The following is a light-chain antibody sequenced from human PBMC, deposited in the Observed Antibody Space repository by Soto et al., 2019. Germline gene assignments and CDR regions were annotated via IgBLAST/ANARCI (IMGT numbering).Light chain of an antibody. CDR1: QTISSW. J-gene: IGKJ1*01. CDR3: QHYNSYSGA. Sequence: DIQMTQSPSTLSASVGDTVTITCRASQTISSWLAWYQQKPGKAPKLLIYKASTLKSGVPSRFSGSGSGTEFTLTISSLQPGDFATYYCQHYNSYSGAFGQGTKV. V-gene: IGKV1-5*03. CDR2: KAS.